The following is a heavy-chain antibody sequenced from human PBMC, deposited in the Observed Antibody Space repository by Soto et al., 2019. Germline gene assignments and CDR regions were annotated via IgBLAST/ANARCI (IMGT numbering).Heavy chain of an antibody. CDR2: IYPGDSDT. CDR1: GYSFTSYW. CDR3: AKDIRPPGLHFDY. D-gene: IGHD3-9*01. Sequence: PGESLKISCKGSGYSFTSYWIGWVRQMPGKGLEWMGIIYPGDSDTRYSPSFQGQVTISADKSISTAYLQMNNLGAEDTAFYYCAKDIRPPGLHFDYWGQGTLVTVSS. V-gene: IGHV5-51*01. J-gene: IGHJ4*02.